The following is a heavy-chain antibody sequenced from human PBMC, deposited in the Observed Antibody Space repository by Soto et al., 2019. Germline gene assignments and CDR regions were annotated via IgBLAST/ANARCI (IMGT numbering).Heavy chain of an antibody. J-gene: IGHJ4*02. D-gene: IGHD3-10*01. Sequence: EVQLVESGGGLVQPGGSLRLSCAASGFTFSSYAMHWVRQAPGKGLEYVSVTSGNGDSTYYANSVKGRFTISRDNSKNTLYLQMGSLRAEDMAVYYCARRGYGLYFDYWGQGTLVTVSS. CDR3: ARRGYGLYFDY. CDR1: GFTFSSYA. CDR2: TSGNGDST. V-gene: IGHV3-64*01.